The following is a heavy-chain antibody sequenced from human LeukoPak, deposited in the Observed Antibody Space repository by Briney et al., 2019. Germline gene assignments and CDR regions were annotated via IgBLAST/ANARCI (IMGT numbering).Heavy chain of an antibody. CDR3: ARGGGLDV. Sequence: GGSLRLSCVVSGFTISSHGMHWVRQAPGKGLEWVAMISYHGSAKYYGDSVQGRFTISRDISKNTLYLQMSNLRAEDTAVYFCARGGGLDVWGQGATVTVSS. D-gene: IGHD3-16*01. CDR2: ISYHGSAK. V-gene: IGHV3-30*03. CDR1: GFTISSHG. J-gene: IGHJ6*02.